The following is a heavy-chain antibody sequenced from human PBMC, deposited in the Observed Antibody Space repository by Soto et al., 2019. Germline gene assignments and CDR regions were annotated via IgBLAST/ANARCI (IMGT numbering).Heavy chain of an antibody. Sequence: QVQLVQSGAEVKKPGASVKVSCKASGYTFTSFAIHWVRQAPGQRPEWMGWINPDNGHTRYSQKFQGRVTITRDTSASAAYMELSSLRSDETAVYYCATDPHYYDTTGYCLDNWGQGTLVTVSS. CDR1: GYTFTSFA. CDR3: ATDPHYYDTTGYCLDN. V-gene: IGHV1-3*01. CDR2: INPDNGHT. D-gene: IGHD3-22*01. J-gene: IGHJ4*02.